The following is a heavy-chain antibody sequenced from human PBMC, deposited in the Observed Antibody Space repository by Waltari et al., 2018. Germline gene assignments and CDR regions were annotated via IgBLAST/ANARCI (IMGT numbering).Heavy chain of an antibody. J-gene: IGHJ3*02. CDR1: GYTFTSYD. V-gene: IGHV1-8*01. CDR3: ASSYIQLSDGAVAFDI. D-gene: IGHD5-18*01. CDR2: MNPNSGNT. Sequence: QVQLVQSGAEVKKPGASVKVSCKASGYTFTSYDINWVRQATGQGLEWMGWMNPNSGNTGYAQKFQGRGTMTRNTSISTAYMELSSLRSEDTAVYYCASSYIQLSDGAVAFDIWGQGTMVTVSS.